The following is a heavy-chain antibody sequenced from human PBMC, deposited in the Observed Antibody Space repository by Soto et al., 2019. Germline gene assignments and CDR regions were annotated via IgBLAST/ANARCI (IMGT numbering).Heavy chain of an antibody. CDR2: IYYRGST. D-gene: IGHD3-3*01. V-gene: IGHV4-31*03. Sequence: PSETLSLTCTVSGGSISSGGYYWSWIRQHPGKGLEWIGYIYYRGSTYYNPSLKSRVTISVDTSKNQFSLKLSSVTAADTAVYYCALTYYDFWSGYSADAFDIWGQGTMVTVSS. CDR1: GGSISSGGYY. J-gene: IGHJ3*02. CDR3: ALTYYDFWSGYSADAFDI.